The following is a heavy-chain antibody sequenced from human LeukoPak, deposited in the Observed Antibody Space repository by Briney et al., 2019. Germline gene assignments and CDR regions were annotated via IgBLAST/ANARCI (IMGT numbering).Heavy chain of an antibody. V-gene: IGHV1-8*01. CDR3: ARVVVVPAANYYYYYYGMDV. J-gene: IGHJ6*02. D-gene: IGHD2-2*01. CDR2: MNPNSGNT. CDR1: GYTFTSYD. Sequence: GASVKVSCKASGYTFTSYDINWVRQATGQGLEWMGWMNPNSGNTGYAQKFQGRVTMTRNTSISTAYMELSSLRSEDTAVYYCARVVVVPAANYYYYYYGMDVWGQGTTVTVSS.